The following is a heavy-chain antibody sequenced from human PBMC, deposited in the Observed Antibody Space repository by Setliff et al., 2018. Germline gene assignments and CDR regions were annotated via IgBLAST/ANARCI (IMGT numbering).Heavy chain of an antibody. J-gene: IGHJ4*01. CDR2: IRSKSDSYAT. D-gene: IGHD1-20*01. V-gene: IGHV3-73*01. CDR1: GFTFSGSA. Sequence: LRLSCAASGFTFSGSALYWVRQASGKGLEWVGRIRSKSDSYATIYAASVRGRFTISRDNAKNSLYLQMNSLRVEDTALYYCARDGNNWNDLDYWGHGTLVTVSS. CDR3: ARDGNNWNDLDY.